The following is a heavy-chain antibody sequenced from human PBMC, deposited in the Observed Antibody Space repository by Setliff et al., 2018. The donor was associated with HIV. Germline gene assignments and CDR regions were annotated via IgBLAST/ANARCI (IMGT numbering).Heavy chain of an antibody. D-gene: IGHD2-2*02. V-gene: IGHV4-4*09. CDR1: GGSISTYY. CDR3: ARQERYCTSADCYRYFNY. CDR2: IYTSGST. J-gene: IGHJ4*02. Sequence: SETLSLTCTVSGGSISTYYWTWIRQPPGKGLEWVGYIYTSGSTSYNPSLKSRLTISLDTSKNQFSLKLSSVTAADTAVYYCARQERYCTSADCYRYFNYWGQGTLVTVSS.